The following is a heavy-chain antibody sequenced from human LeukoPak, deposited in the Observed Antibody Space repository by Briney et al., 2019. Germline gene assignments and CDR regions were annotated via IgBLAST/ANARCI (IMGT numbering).Heavy chain of an antibody. CDR2: ISVSGNT. V-gene: IGHV3-23*01. J-gene: IGHJ4*02. Sequence: GGSLRLSCAASGFTFSSYAMSWVRQAPGKGLEWVSAISVSGNTYHADSVKGRFTISRDSSKNTLYLQMNSLRAEDAAVYYCAKAPVTTCSGAYCYPFDYWGQGTLVTVSS. CDR1: GFTFSSYA. D-gene: IGHD2-15*01. CDR3: AKAPVTTCSGAYCYPFDY.